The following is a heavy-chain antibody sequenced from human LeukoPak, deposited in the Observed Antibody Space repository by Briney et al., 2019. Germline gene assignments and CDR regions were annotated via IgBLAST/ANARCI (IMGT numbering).Heavy chain of an antibody. CDR1: GGSFSGYY. D-gene: IGHD3-3*01. V-gene: IGHV4-34*01. CDR3: ARGTTRLWSGYYPARGHFDY. CDR2: INHSGST. J-gene: IGHJ4*02. Sequence: PSETLSLTCAVYGGSFSGYYWSWIRQPPGKGLEWIGEINHSGSTNYNPSLKSQVTISVDTSKNQFSLKLSSVTAADTAVYYCARGTTRLWSGYYPARGHFDYWGQGTLVTVSS.